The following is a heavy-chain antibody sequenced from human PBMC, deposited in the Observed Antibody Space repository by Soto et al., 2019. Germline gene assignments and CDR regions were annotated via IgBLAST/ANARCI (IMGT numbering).Heavy chain of an antibody. D-gene: IGHD5-12*01. CDR3: ARNRYGGYDFDF. CDR2: VSHSGST. J-gene: IGHJ4*02. CDR1: SGSITSSNR. Sequence: QVQLQESGPGLVKPSGTLSLTCAVSSGSITSSNRWSWVRQPPGKGLEWIGEVSHSGSTNYIPSLKSRVTISVDKSRNQFSLRLNSVTAANTAVYYCARNRYGGYDFDFWGQGTLVTVSS. V-gene: IGHV4-4*02.